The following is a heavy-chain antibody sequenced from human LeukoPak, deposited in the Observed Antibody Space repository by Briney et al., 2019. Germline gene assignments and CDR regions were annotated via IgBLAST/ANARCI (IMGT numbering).Heavy chain of an antibody. V-gene: IGHV4-61*02. Sequence: SEILSLTCTVSGDSISSGDYYWSWIRQPAGKGLEWIGRIYTSGSTNYNPSLKSRVTISVDTSKNQFSLKLSSVTAADTAVYYCARGLDRGIIRDAFDIWGQGTMVTVSS. CDR3: ARGLDRGIIRDAFDI. CDR1: GDSISSGDYY. J-gene: IGHJ3*02. CDR2: IYTSGST. D-gene: IGHD3-10*01.